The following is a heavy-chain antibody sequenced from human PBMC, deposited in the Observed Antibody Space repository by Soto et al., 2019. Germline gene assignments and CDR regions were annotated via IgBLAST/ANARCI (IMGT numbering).Heavy chain of an antibody. CDR3: ARAAYNVDY. J-gene: IGHJ4*02. CDR1: GASISRYY. Sequence: PSETLSLTCTVSGASISRYYWNWIRQPPGKGLEWIGYISYSGSTNYSPSLKSRVTISVDTSKNQFSLKLSSVTAADTAVYYCARAAYNVDYWGQGTLVTVS. D-gene: IGHD1-1*01. V-gene: IGHV4-59*01. CDR2: ISYSGST.